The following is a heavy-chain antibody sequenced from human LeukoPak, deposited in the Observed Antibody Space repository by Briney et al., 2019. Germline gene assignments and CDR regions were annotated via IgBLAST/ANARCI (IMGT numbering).Heavy chain of an antibody. D-gene: IGHD4-17*01. V-gene: IGHV4-34*01. CDR2: INHSGST. CDR3: ARAVTTSYDWFDP. Sequence: SETLSLTCAVYGGSFSVYYWSWIRQPPGKGLEWIGEINHSGSTNYNPSLKSRVTISVDTSKNQFSLKLSSVTAADTAVYYCARAVTTSYDWFDPWGQGTLVTVSS. CDR1: GGSFSVYY. J-gene: IGHJ5*02.